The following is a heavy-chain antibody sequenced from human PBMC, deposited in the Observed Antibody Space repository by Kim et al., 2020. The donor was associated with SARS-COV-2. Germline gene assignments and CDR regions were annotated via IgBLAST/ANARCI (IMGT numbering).Heavy chain of an antibody. CDR1: GFTFGEYA. J-gene: IGHJ6*02. CDR3: AKIVGGPYYYYGMDV. D-gene: IGHD2-15*01. CDR2: ISWNSGSI. Sequence: GGSLRHSCAASGFTFGEYAMHWVRQAPGKGLEWVSGISWNSGSIGYADSVKGRFTISRDNAKNSLYLRMNSLRRDDTALYYCAKIVGGPYYYYGMDVWGQGTTVTVSS. V-gene: IGHV3-9*01.